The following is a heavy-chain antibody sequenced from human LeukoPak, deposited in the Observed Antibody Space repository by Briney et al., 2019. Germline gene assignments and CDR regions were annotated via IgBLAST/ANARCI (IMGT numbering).Heavy chain of an antibody. J-gene: IGHJ5*02. CDR1: GGSISSGSYY. Sequence: SQTLSLTCTVSGGSISSGSYYWSWIRQPAGKGLEWIGRIYTSGSTNYNPSLKSRVTISVDTSKNQFSLKLSSVTDADTAVYYCVRTKYYDFWSGYYPTSWGQGTLVTVSS. CDR2: IYTSGST. D-gene: IGHD3-3*01. V-gene: IGHV4-61*02. CDR3: VRTKYYDFWSGYYPTS.